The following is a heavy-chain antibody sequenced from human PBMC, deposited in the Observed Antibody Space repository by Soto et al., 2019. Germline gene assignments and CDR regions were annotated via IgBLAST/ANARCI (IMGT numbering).Heavy chain of an antibody. D-gene: IGHD3-3*01. J-gene: IGHJ4*02. CDR3: AKDMSGGYYVLWPSSLIGFDY. CDR1: GFTFSSYG. CDR2: IPYDGSNK. V-gene: IGHV3-30*18. Sequence: GGSLRLSCAASGFTFSSYGMHWVRQAPGKGLEWVAVIPYDGSNKYYADSVKGRFTISRDNSKNTLYLQMNSLRAEDTAVYYCAKDMSGGYYVLWPSSLIGFDYWGQGTLVTVSS.